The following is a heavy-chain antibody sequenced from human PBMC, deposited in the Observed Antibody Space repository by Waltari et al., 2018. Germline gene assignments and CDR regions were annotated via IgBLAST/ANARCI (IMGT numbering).Heavy chain of an antibody. D-gene: IGHD3-16*01. Sequence: QLQLQESGPGLVKPSQTLSLTCTVSGGSISSGRYYWSWLRQHPGKGLEWIGYIYYSGSTYYNPSLKSRVTISVDTSKNQFSLKLSSVTAADTAVYYCARGWGRGASPYYYYGMDVWGQGTTVTVSS. CDR3: ARGWGRGASPYYYYGMDV. CDR2: IYYSGST. V-gene: IGHV4-31*03. J-gene: IGHJ6*02. CDR1: GGSISSGRYY.